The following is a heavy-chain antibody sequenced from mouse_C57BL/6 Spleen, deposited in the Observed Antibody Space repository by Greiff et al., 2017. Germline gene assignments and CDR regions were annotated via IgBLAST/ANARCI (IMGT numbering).Heavy chain of an antibody. CDR1: GSNIKDYY. V-gene: IGHV14-2*01. CDR3: SKDYYGSSYDY. Sequence: VQLQQPGAELVKLGASVKLSCTASGSNIKDYYLHWVKQRTEQGLEWIGRIDPEDGETKYAPKFQGKATITADTSANTAYLQLSSLTSEDTAVYYGSKDYYGSSYDYWGRGTTRTVSS. CDR2: IDPEDGET. J-gene: IGHJ2*01. D-gene: IGHD1-1*01.